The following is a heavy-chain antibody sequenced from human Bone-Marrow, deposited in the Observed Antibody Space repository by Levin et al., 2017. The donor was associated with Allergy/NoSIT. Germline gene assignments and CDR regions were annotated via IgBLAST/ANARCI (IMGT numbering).Heavy chain of an antibody. CDR3: ATKNDYGDYGGGWYFDL. J-gene: IGHJ2*01. CDR1: GHTLIELA. CDR2: YDPEDGET. D-gene: IGHD4-17*01. V-gene: IGHV1-24*01. Sequence: KISCKVSGHTLIELAMHWVRQAPGKGLEWMGGYDPEDGETNYAQKFRGRVIMTEDTSTDIAYMELSSLRSEDTAVYYCATKNDYGDYGGGWYFDLWGRGTLVTVSS.